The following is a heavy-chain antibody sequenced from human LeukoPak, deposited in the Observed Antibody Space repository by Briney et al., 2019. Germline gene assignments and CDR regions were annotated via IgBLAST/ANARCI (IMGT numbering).Heavy chain of an antibody. J-gene: IGHJ2*01. D-gene: IGHD3-3*01. CDR2: INGSGSST. CDR1: GFTFSSHA. Sequence: GGSLRLSCAASGFTFSSHAMSWVRQAPGKGLEWVSAINGSGSSTYYADSVKGRVGISRDNSKNTLYLQMNSLRVEDTALYYCARDFWDDFEYFDLWGRGTLVTVSS. V-gene: IGHV3-23*01. CDR3: ARDFWDDFEYFDL.